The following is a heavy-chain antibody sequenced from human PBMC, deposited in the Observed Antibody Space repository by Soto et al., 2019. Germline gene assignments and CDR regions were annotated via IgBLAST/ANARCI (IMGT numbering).Heavy chain of an antibody. CDR2: IIPILGIA. CDR3: AILVVVAATRDY. V-gene: IGHV1-69*02. D-gene: IGHD2-15*01. Sequence: QVQLVQSGAEVKKPGSSVKVSCKASGGTFSSYTISWVRQAPGQGLEWMGRIIPILGIANYAQKFQGRVTITADKSTSTAYMELSILRSADTAVYYCAILVVVAATRDYWGQGTLVTVSS. J-gene: IGHJ4*02. CDR1: GGTFSSYT.